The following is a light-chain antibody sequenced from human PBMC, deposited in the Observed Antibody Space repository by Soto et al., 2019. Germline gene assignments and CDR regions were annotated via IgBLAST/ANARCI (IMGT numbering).Light chain of an antibody. CDR2: DAS. CDR1: QSVSSS. V-gene: IGKV3-11*01. J-gene: IGKJ4*01. Sequence: EIVLTQSPDTLSLSPGERATLSCRASQSVSSSLAWHQQKPGQAPRLLIYDASTRATGIPVRFSGSGSGTDFTLTISSLEPEDFAVYYCQYRDTFGGGTKVEMK. CDR3: QYRDT.